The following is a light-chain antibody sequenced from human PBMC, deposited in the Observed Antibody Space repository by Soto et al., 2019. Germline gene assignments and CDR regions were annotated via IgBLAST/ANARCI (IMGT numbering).Light chain of an antibody. CDR2: DAS. J-gene: IGKJ1*01. V-gene: IGKV3-11*01. Sequence: EIVLTQSPATLSLSPGERATLCCRASQSVSSYLAWYQQKPGQAPRLLFYDASNRATGIPARFSGSGSGTDFTFTISSLEPEDFAVYYCQQRSNWPPWTFGQGTKVDIK. CDR1: QSVSSY. CDR3: QQRSNWPPWT.